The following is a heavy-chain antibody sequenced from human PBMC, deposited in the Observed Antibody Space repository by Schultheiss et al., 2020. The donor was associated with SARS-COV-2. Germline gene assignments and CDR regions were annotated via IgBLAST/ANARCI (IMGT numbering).Heavy chain of an antibody. Sequence: GGSLRLSCLVSGSRFNMHWVRQAPGKGLEWVTVISYDGNVKYYAGSVKGRFTISRDSSENTIYLQINSLRVEDTGIYYCAKSERDFWTGPMDVWGQGTTVTVSS. CDR3: AKSERDFWTGPMDV. CDR2: ISYDGNVK. CDR1: GSRFN. V-gene: IGHV3-30*01. D-gene: IGHD3/OR15-3a*01. J-gene: IGHJ6*02.